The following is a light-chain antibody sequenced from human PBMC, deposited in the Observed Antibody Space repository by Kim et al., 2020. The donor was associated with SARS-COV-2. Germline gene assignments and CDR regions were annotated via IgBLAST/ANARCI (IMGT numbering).Light chain of an antibody. CDR1: SSAVGVYNQ. Sequence: SLGQSVTLSCTGTSSAVGVYNQVAWYQQHPGKAPKLMIYDVSKRPSGVPDRFSGSKSGNTASLTISGLQAEDEADYYCCSYAGSVVFGGGTQLTVL. V-gene: IGLV2-11*01. J-gene: IGLJ2*01. CDR2: DVS. CDR3: CSYAGSVV.